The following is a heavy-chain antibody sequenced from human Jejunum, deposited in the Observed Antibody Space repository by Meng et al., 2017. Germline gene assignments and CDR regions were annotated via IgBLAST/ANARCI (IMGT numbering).Heavy chain of an antibody. D-gene: IGHD3-10*01. CDR3: AKDQGFGYGSHYYYYAMDV. CDR2: IKWNGNT. J-gene: IGHJ6*02. Sequence: GESLKIPCSASGFTADDYGMSWVRQVPGKGLEWVSGIKWNGNTGYADSVKGRFTISRDNAENSLYLQMNSLRPEDTALYYCAKDQGFGYGSHYYYYAMDVWGQGTTVTVSS. CDR1: GFTADDYG. V-gene: IGHV3-20*04.